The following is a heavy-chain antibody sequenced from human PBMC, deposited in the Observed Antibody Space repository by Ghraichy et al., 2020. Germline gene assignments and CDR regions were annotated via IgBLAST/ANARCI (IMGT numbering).Heavy chain of an antibody. CDR2: IYYSGST. D-gene: IGHD3-10*01. V-gene: IGHV4-30-4*07. CDR1: GGSISSGGYS. CDR3: AREGPSTNYYGSDYYFEL. Sequence: SETLSLTCAVSGGSISSGGYSWSWIRQPPGKGLEWIGYIYYSGSTYYKPSLKSRLTISGDTSKNQFSLKLSSVTAADTAVYYCAREGPSTNYYGSDYYFELWGRGTQVTVSS. J-gene: IGHJ2*01.